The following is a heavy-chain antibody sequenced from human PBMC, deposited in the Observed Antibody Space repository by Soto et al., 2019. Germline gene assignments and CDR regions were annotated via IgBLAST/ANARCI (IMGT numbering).Heavy chain of an antibody. CDR2: INPHTGDT. V-gene: IGHV1-2*02. CDR3: GGKGGAAPGAGRGWYLDP. CDR1: GYTLTDYY. Sequence: QVHLVQSGAEVKKPGASVTVSCKTSGYTLTDYYMHWVRQAPGQGLEWMAWINPHTGDTGIAERFQGRVTMTRDTSTKSAHKGLTRPASDDRAIFFWGGKGGAAPGAGRGWYLDPWGRGSLVPV. D-gene: IGHD3-16*01. J-gene: IGHJ2*01.